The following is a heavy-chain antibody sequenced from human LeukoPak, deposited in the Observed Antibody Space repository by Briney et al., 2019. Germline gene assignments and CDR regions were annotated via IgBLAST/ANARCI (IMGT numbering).Heavy chain of an antibody. CDR1: GFTFSSYW. CDR3: ARGISVLRFLEWPQPEGYYYGMDV. Sequence: GGSLRLSCAASGFTFSSYWMHWVRQAPGKGLVWVSRINSDGSSTSYADSVKGRFTISRDNAKNTLYLQMNSLRAEDTAVYYCARGISVLRFLEWPQPEGYYYGMDVWGQGTTVTVSS. J-gene: IGHJ6*02. D-gene: IGHD3-3*01. CDR2: INSDGSST. V-gene: IGHV3-74*01.